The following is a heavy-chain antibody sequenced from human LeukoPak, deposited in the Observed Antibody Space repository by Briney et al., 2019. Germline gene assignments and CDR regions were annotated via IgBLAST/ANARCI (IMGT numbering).Heavy chain of an antibody. CDR2: IIPIFGTA. D-gene: IGHD3-22*01. Sequence: VASVKVSCKASGGTFSSYAISWVRQAPGQGLEWMGGIIPIFGTANYAQKFQGRVTITADESTSTAYMELSSLRSEDTAVYYCAGYYDSSGYHPAVDYWGQGTLITVSS. CDR3: AGYYDSSGYHPAVDY. J-gene: IGHJ4*02. CDR1: GGTFSSYA. V-gene: IGHV1-69*13.